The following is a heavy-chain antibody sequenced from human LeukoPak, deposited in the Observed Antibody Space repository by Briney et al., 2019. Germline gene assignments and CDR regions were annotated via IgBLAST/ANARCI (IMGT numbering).Heavy chain of an antibody. J-gene: IGHJ5*02. CDR1: GGSITSDY. Sequence: NPSETLSLTCTVSGGSITSDYWSWLRQPAGKGLEWIGRIFTSGSTSYNPSLKSRVTMSLDTSKNQFSLKLSSVTAADTAVYFCSRGGANDLWGQGTLVTVSS. V-gene: IGHV4-4*07. D-gene: IGHD4/OR15-4a*01. CDR3: SRGGANDL. CDR2: IFTSGST.